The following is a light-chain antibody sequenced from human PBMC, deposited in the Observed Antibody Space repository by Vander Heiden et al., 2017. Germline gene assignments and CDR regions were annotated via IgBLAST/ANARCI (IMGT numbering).Light chain of an antibody. CDR3: CSYAGSTPYV. CDR1: SSDVGSYNL. V-gene: IGLV2-23*02. Sequence: QSALTQPASVSGSPGQSITLSCTGTSSDVGSYNLVSWYQHHPGKAPKLMIYEVSKRPSGVSNRFSGSKSGNTASLTISGLQAEDEADYYCCSYAGSTPYVFGTGTKVTVL. CDR2: EVS. J-gene: IGLJ1*01.